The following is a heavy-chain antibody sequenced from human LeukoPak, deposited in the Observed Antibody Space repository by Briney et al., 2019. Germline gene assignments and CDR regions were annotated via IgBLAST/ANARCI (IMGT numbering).Heavy chain of an antibody. J-gene: IGHJ4*02. D-gene: IGHD4-17*01. Sequence: ASVKVSCTASGYTFTDYYIHWVRQAPGQGLEWMGWINPNSGGTEIAQNFKGRVTMTRDTSISTAYMELNSLRSDDTAVFYCTREDTSSWDYVLHWGQGTLVTVSS. CDR1: GYTFTDYY. CDR2: INPNSGGT. CDR3: TREDTSSWDYVLH. V-gene: IGHV1-2*02.